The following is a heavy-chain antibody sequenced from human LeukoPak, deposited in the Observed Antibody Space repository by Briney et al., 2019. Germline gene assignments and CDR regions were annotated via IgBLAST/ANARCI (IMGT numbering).Heavy chain of an antibody. CDR2: IYHSGST. CDR1: GYSISSGYY. Sequence: ASETLSLTCAVSGYSISSGYYWGWIRQPPGKGLEWIGSIYHSGSTYYNPSLKSRVTISVDTSKNQFSLKLSSVTAADTAVYYCAGRQKYSSSWYRWFDPWGQGTLVTVSS. J-gene: IGHJ5*02. V-gene: IGHV4-38-2*01. D-gene: IGHD6-13*01. CDR3: AGRQKYSSSWYRWFDP.